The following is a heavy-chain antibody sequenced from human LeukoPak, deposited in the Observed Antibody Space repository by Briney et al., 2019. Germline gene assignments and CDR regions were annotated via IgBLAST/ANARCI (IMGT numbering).Heavy chain of an antibody. V-gene: IGHV3-43*02. J-gene: IGHJ6*02. CDR3: AKDILYDILTGYYPSYGMDV. CDR1: GFTFDDYT. Sequence: GGSLRLSCAASGFTFDDYTMHWVRQAPGKGLEGVSLISGDGGSTYYADSVKGRFTISRDNSKNSLYLQMNSLRTEDTALYYCAKDILYDILTGYYPSYGMDVWGQGTTVTVSS. D-gene: IGHD3-9*01. CDR2: ISGDGGST.